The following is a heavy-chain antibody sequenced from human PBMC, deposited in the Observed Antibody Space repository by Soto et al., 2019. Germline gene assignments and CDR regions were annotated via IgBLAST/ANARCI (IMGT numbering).Heavy chain of an antibody. CDR2: IYPGDSDT. V-gene: IGHV5-51*01. J-gene: IGHJ3*02. D-gene: IGHD6-19*01. CDR3: ARPGSGWYSAFDI. Sequence: GESVKISCXGSGYSFTSYWIGWVRQMPGKGLEWMGIIYPGDSDTRYSPSFQGQVTISADKSISTAYLQWSSLKASDTAMYYCARPGSGWYSAFDIWGQGTMVTVSS. CDR1: GYSFTSYW.